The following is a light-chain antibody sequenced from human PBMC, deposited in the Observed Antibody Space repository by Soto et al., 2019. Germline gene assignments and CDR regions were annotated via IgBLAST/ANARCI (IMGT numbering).Light chain of an antibody. V-gene: IGKV3-11*01. CDR1: QSVSSY. CDR2: DAS. Sequence: EIVLTQSPATLSLSPGERATLSCRASQSVSSYLAWYQQKPGQAPRLLIYDASNRATGIPARFSGSGSGTDCTLTISSLEPEDFAVYYWQQRSNFFGQGTRLEIK. J-gene: IGKJ5*01. CDR3: QQRSNF.